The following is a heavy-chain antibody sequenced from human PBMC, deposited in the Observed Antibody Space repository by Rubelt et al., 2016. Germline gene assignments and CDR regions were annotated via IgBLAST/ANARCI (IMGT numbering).Heavy chain of an antibody. CDR2: VLHSGSA. Sequence: QLQLQESGPGLVKPSETLSLTCTVSGGAISDSAYYWAWIRQPPGRGLEYIVTVLHSGSAYYNPSLNSRVTVSVDTSKNQVSLSRDSVTAADTAVYYCARARSTGVGGRGFFDSWGQGTLVTVSS. D-gene: IGHD1-1*01. V-gene: IGHV4-39*01. CDR1: GGAISDSAYY. CDR3: ARARSTGVGGRGFFDS. J-gene: IGHJ5*01.